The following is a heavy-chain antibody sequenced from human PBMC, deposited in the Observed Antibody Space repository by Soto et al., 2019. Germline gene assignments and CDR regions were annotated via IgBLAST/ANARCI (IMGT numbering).Heavy chain of an antibody. CDR1: GGSISSGTYY. CDR2: MYYSGTT. J-gene: IGHJ5*02. D-gene: IGHD4-4*01. Sequence: SETLSLTCAVYGGSISSGTYYWNWIRQHPGKGLEWIGYMYYSGTTYYNPSLQSRLTISGDTSKNQFSLKLSSVTVADTAVYYCARGNDFRTGWFDPWGQGIMVTVSS. V-gene: IGHV4-31*11. CDR3: ARGNDFRTGWFDP.